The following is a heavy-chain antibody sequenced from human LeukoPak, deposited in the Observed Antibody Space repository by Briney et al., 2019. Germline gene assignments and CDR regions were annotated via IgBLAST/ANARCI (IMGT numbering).Heavy chain of an antibody. V-gene: IGHV4-59*01. CDR2: IYYSGST. D-gene: IGHD5-18*01. Sequence: PSETLSLTCTVSGGSISSYYWSWIRQPPGKGLEWIGYIYYSGSTNYNPSLKSRVTISVDTSKNQFSLKLSSVTAADTAVYYCARVRGIQLWPRRDPQAAFDIWGQGTMVTVSS. J-gene: IGHJ3*02. CDR3: ARVRGIQLWPRRDPQAAFDI. CDR1: GGSISSYY.